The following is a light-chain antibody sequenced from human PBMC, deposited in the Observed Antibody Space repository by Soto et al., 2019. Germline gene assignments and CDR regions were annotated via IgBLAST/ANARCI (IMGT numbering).Light chain of an antibody. CDR2: MTN. V-gene: IGLV1-44*01. CDR1: WYNIGKNL. CDR3: SLYSSNGSLI. J-gene: IGLJ1*01. Sequence: QSVLTQPPSASGTPGQTVTISCSGGWYNIGKNLGYWYQQLPGTAPKLLIYMTNQRPSGVPDRFSGSKSGNTASLTISGLQAEDETDYFCSLYSSNGSLIFGPGTKVTVL.